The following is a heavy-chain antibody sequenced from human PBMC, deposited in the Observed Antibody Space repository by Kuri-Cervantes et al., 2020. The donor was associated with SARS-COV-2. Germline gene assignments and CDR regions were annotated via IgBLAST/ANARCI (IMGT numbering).Heavy chain of an antibody. CDR2: ISYDGSNK. CDR1: GFTFSSYA. J-gene: IGHJ5*02. Sequence: GGSLRLSCAASGFTFSSYAMSWVRQAPGKGLEWVAVISYDGSNKYYADSVKGRFTISRDNSKNTLYLQMNSRRAEDTAVYYCAREVPAAENWFDPWGQGTLVTVSS. D-gene: IGHD2-2*01. CDR3: AREVPAAENWFDP. V-gene: IGHV3-30-3*01.